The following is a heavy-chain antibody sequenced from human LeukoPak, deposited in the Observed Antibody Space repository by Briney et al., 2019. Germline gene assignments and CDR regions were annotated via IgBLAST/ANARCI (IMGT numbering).Heavy chain of an antibody. D-gene: IGHD1-26*01. J-gene: IGHJ4*02. CDR1: GYTFTGYY. Sequence: ASVKVCCRASGYTFTGYYMHWVRQAPGQGLEWMGWINPNSGGTNYAQKFQGRVTMTRDTSISTAYMELSRLRSDDTAVYYCARVGGATTFYFDYWGQGTLVTVSS. CDR3: ARVGGATTFYFDY. CDR2: INPNSGGT. V-gene: IGHV1-2*02.